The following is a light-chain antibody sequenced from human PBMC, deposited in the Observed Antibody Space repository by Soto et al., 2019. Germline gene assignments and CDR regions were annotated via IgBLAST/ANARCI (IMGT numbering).Light chain of an antibody. Sequence: QSALTQPASVSGSPGQSITISCTGTSSDVGGYNYVSWYQQHPGTAPKLMIYDVSNRPSGVSNRFSGSKSGNTASLTISGLQAEDEADYYCNSYTSSSTLYVFGTGTKVTVL. V-gene: IGLV2-14*01. J-gene: IGLJ1*01. CDR1: SSDVGGYNY. CDR2: DVS. CDR3: NSYTSSSTLYV.